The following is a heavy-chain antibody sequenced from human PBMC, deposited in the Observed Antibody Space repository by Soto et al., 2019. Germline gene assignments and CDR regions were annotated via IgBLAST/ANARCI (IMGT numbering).Heavy chain of an antibody. CDR2: IYYSGST. CDR1: VGSISSSSYY. Sequence: QLQLQESGPGLVKPSEPLSLTCTVSVGSISSSSYYWGWIRQPPGKGLEWIGSIYYSGSTYYNPSLKSRVTISVDTSKNQFSLKLSSVTAADTAVYYCARQVDRWGFDYWGQGTLVTVSS. CDR3: ARQVDRWGFDY. D-gene: IGHD3-16*01. V-gene: IGHV4-39*01. J-gene: IGHJ4*02.